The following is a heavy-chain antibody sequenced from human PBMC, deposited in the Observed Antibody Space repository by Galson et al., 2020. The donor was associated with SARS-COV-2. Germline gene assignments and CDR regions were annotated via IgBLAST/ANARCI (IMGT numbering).Heavy chain of an antibody. Sequence: SETLSLTCAVYGGSFSGYYWSWIRQPPGKGLEWIGEINHSGSTNYNPSLKSRVTISVDTSKNQFSLKLSSVTAADTAVYYCARGYSHRGETYYYYYGMDVWGQGTTVTVSS. CDR1: GGSFSGYY. CDR2: INHSGST. J-gene: IGHJ6*02. CDR3: ARGYSHRGETYYYYYGMDV. V-gene: IGHV4-34*01. D-gene: IGHD3-16*01.